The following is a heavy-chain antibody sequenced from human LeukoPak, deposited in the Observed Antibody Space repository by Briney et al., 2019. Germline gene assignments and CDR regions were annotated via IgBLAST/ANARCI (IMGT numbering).Heavy chain of an antibody. V-gene: IGHV1-69*06. D-gene: IGHD3-10*01. CDR2: IIPIFGTA. J-gene: IGHJ6*03. CDR1: GYTFTGYY. CDR3: ARGDTMVRGVTEGIGVEYYYYMDV. Sequence: GASVKVSCKASGYTFTGYYMHWVRQAPGQGLEWMGGIIPIFGTANYAQKFQGRVTITADKSTNTAYMELSSLRSEDTAVYYCARGDTMVRGVTEGIGVEYYYYMDVWGKGTTVTVSS.